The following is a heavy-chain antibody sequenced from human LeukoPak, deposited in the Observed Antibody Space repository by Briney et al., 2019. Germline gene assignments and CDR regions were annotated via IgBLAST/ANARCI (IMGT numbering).Heavy chain of an antibody. CDR2: INPSGGST. CDR1: GYTFTSYY. CDR3: ARDGIVVVPAANWFDP. Sequence: ASVKVSCKASGYTFTSYYMHWVRQAPGQGLEWMGIINPSGGSTSYARKFQGRVTMTRDTSTSTVYMELSSLRSEDTAVYYCARDGIVVVPAANWFDPWGQGTLVTVSS. V-gene: IGHV1-46*01. D-gene: IGHD2-2*01. J-gene: IGHJ5*02.